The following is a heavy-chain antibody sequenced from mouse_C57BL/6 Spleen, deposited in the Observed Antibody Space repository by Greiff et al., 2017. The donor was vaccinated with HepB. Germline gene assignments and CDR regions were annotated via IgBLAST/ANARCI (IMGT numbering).Heavy chain of an antibody. CDR1: GFTFSNYW. V-gene: IGHV6-3*01. Sequence: EVMLVESGGGLVQPGGSMKLSCVASGFTFSNYWMNWVRQSPEKGLEWVAQIRWKSDNYATHYAESVKGRFTISRDNYKSSVYLHMNNLRAEDTGIYYSTGRGWSDWGQGTLVTVSA. CDR2: IRWKSDNYAT. D-gene: IGHD3-3*01. CDR3: TGRGWSD. J-gene: IGHJ3*01.